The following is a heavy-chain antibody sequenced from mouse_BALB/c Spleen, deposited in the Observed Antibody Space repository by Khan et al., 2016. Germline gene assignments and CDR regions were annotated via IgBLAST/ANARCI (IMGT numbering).Heavy chain of an antibody. CDR2: INPYNGDT. CDR3: GRSAYGNYYAMDY. J-gene: IGHJ4*01. CDR1: GYSFTGYF. V-gene: IGHV1-37*01. Sequence: VQLQQSGPELVKPGASVKISCKASGYSFTGYFMNWVKQSHGKSLEWIGRINPYNGDTFYTQKFKGKATLTVDKSSSTAHMELLSLTSEDSADYYCGRSAYGNYYAMDYWGQGTSVTVSS. D-gene: IGHD2-10*02.